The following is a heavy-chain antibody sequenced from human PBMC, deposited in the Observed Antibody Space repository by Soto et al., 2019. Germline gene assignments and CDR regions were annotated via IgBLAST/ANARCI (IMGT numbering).Heavy chain of an antibody. J-gene: IGHJ5*02. CDR3: AREDGITIFGVVITPTWFDP. V-gene: IGHV1-69*13. D-gene: IGHD3-3*01. CDR2: IIPIFGTA. Sequence: SVKVSCKASGGTSSSYAISWVRQAPGQGLEWMGGIIPIFGTANYAQKFQGRVTITADESTSTAYMELSSLRSEDTAVYYCAREDGITIFGVVITPTWFDPWGQGTLVTVSS. CDR1: GGTSSSYA.